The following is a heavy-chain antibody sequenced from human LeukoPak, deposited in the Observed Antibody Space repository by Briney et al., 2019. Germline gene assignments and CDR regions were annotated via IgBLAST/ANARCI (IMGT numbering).Heavy chain of an antibody. CDR3: ARGYCSSTSCYEAFDI. CDR2: INPSGGST. V-gene: IGHV1-46*01. Sequence: ASVKVSCKASGYTFTSYYMHWVRQAPGQGLEWMGIINPSGGSTSYAQKFQGRVTMTRDTSTSTVYMELSSLRAEDTAVYYCARGYCSSTSCYEAFDIWGQGTMVTVSS. CDR1: GYTFTSYY. J-gene: IGHJ3*02. D-gene: IGHD2-2*01.